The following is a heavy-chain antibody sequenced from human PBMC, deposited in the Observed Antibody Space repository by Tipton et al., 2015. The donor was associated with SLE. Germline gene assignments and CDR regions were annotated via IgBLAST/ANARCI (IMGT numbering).Heavy chain of an antibody. CDR3: ASELGYCSGGSCYPFDY. D-gene: IGHD2-15*01. CDR1: GFIFSNYG. J-gene: IGHJ4*02. CDR2: IWFDGSNK. V-gene: IGHV3-30*19. Sequence: SGFIFSNYGMHWVRQAPGKGLEWVAVIWFDGSNKYYADSVKGRFTISRDNSKNTLYLQMNSLRAEDTAVYYCASELGYCSGGSCYPFDYWGQGTLVTVSS.